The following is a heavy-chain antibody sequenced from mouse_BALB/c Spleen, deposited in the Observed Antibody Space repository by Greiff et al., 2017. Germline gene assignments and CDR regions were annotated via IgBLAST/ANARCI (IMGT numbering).Heavy chain of an antibody. Sequence: QVQLKESAAELARPGASVKMSCKASGYTFTSYTMHWVKQRPGQGLEWIGYINPSSGYTEYNQKFKDKTTLTADKSSSTAYMQLSSLTSEDSAVYYCARGTSTILWNYWGQGTTLTVSS. D-gene: IGHD2-1*01. CDR3: ARGTSTILWNY. V-gene: IGHV1-4*02. J-gene: IGHJ2*01. CDR1: GYTFTSYT. CDR2: INPSSGYT.